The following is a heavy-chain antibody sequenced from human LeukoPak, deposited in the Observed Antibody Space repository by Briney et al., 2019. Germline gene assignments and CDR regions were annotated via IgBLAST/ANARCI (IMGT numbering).Heavy chain of an antibody. V-gene: IGHV3-30-3*01. CDR3: AKDEYYDFWSGYWGDY. Sequence: GGSLRPSCAASGFTFSSYAMHWVRQAPGKGLEWVAVISYDGSNKYYADSVKGRFTISRDNSKNTLYLQMNSLRAEDTAVYYCAKDEYYDFWSGYWGDYWGQGTLVTVSS. CDR2: ISYDGSNK. D-gene: IGHD3-3*01. J-gene: IGHJ4*02. CDR1: GFTFSSYA.